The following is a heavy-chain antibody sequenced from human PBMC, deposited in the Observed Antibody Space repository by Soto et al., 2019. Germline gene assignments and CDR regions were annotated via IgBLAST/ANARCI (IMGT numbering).Heavy chain of an antibody. CDR2: ISSRSDTL. CDR3: ARDWDIVILSVPIPNYNYGMGV. V-gene: IGHV3-48*02. CDR1: GFTFSAYA. J-gene: IGHJ6*02. D-gene: IGHD2-15*01. Sequence: GGSLRLSCEGSGFTFSAYAMNWVRQAPGQGLEWVSYISSRSDTLYYADSVKGRFTISRDNDKNSVYLQVNNLRDEDTAVYYCARDWDIVILSVPIPNYNYGMGVWGQGTTVTVSS.